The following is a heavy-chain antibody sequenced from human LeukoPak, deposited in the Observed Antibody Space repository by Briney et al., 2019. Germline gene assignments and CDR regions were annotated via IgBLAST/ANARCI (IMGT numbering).Heavy chain of an antibody. J-gene: IGHJ4*02. CDR2: ISSSSSYI. CDR3: AREGYGGNSGRDY. CDR1: GFTFSSYS. Sequence: GGSLRLSCAASGFTFSSYSMNWVRQAPGKGLEWVSSISSSSSYIYYADSVKGRFTISRDNSKNTLYLQMNSLRAEDTAVYYCAREGYGGNSGRDYWGQGTLVTVSS. D-gene: IGHD4-23*01. V-gene: IGHV3-21*04.